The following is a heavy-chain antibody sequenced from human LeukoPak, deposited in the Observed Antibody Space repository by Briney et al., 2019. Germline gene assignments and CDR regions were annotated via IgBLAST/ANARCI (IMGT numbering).Heavy chain of an antibody. V-gene: IGHV1-8*01. CDR2: MNPNSGNT. D-gene: IGHD3-10*01. Sequence: ASVKVSCKASGYTFTSYDINWVRQATGQGLEWMGWMNPNSGNTGYAQKFQGRVTMTRNTSISTAYMELSGLRSEDTAVYYCARERSFSGSYQWGQGTLVIVSS. CDR1: GYTFTSYD. CDR3: ARERSFSGSYQ. J-gene: IGHJ4*02.